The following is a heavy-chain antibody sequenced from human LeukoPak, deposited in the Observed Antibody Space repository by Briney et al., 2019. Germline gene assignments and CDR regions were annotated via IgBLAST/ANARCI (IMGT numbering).Heavy chain of an antibody. Sequence: GGSLRLSCAASGFTFSSYWMSWVRQAPGKGLEWVANIKQDGSEKYYVDSVKGRFTISRDNAKNSLYLQMNSLRAEDTAVYYCARDQHTRYCSSTSCYFDYYYGMDVWGQGTTVTASS. D-gene: IGHD2-2*01. V-gene: IGHV3-7*01. J-gene: IGHJ6*02. CDR3: ARDQHTRYCSSTSCYFDYYYGMDV. CDR2: IKQDGSEK. CDR1: GFTFSSYW.